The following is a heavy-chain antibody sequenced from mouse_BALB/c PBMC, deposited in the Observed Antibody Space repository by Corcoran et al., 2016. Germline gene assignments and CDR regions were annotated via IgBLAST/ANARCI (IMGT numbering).Heavy chain of an antibody. CDR1: GFNIKDTY. V-gene: IGHV14-3*02. J-gene: IGHJ4*01. Sequence: EVQLQQSGAELVKPGASVKLSCTASGFNIKDTYMHWVKQRPEQGLEWIGRIDPANGNTKYDPKLQGKATITADTSSNTAYLQLSSLTSEDTAVYYCARGYGNYYYAMDYWGQGTSVTVSS. D-gene: IGHD2-10*02. CDR3: ARGYGNYYYAMDY. CDR2: IDPANGNT.